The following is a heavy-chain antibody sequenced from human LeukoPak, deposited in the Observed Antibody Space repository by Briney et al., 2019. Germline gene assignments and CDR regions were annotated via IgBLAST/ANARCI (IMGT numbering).Heavy chain of an antibody. CDR2: ISAYNGNT. CDR1: GYTFTSYG. V-gene: IGHV1-18*01. CDR3: ATSVFRKGLWFGELGY. Sequence: ASVKVSCKASGYTFTSYGISWVRQAPGQGLEWMGWISAYNGNTNYAQKLQGRVTMTTDTSTSTAYMELRSLRSDDTAVYYCATSVFRKGLWFGELGYWGQGTLVTVSS. D-gene: IGHD3-10*01. J-gene: IGHJ4*02.